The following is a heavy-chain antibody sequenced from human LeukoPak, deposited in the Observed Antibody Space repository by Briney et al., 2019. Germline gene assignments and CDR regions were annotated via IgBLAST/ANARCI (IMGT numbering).Heavy chain of an antibody. CDR3: AREEAGSYAFAY. Sequence: SQTLSLTCAISGDSVSSYSAAWNWVRQSPSRGLEWLGRTYYRSEWYNEYAVSVKSRITINPDTSNNQVSLQLNSVTPEDAAVYYCAREEAGSYAFAYWGQGPLVTVSS. CDR1: GDSVSSYSAA. CDR2: TYYRSEWYN. V-gene: IGHV6-1*01. J-gene: IGHJ4*02. D-gene: IGHD5-18*01.